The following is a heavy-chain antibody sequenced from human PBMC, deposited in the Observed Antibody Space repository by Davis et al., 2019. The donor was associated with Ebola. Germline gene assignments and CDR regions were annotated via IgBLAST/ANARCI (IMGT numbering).Heavy chain of an antibody. CDR3: ARCRTLGSYYYMDV. V-gene: IGHV5-51*01. CDR1: AYRFTSYW. CDR2: IYPGDSDT. D-gene: IGHD3-10*01. J-gene: IGHJ6*03. Sequence: GESLKISCKASAYRFTSYWIGWVRQMPGRGLEWMGIIYPGDSDTRYSPSFQGQVTISADKSINTAYLQWSSLKASDTAVYYCARCRTLGSYYYMDVWGNGTSVTVSS.